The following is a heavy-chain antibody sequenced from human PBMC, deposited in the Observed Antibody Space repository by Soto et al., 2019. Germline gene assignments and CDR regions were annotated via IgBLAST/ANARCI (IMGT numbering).Heavy chain of an antibody. Sequence: SETLSLTCTVSGGSVSSGSYYWSWIRQPPGKGLEWIGYIYYSGSTNYNPSLKSRVTISVDTSKNQFSLKLSSVTTADTAVYFCARFSIHYYDFWSGPFDYWGQGTLVTVSS. CDR1: GGSVSSGSYY. D-gene: IGHD3-3*01. CDR2: IYYSGST. J-gene: IGHJ4*02. V-gene: IGHV4-61*01. CDR3: ARFSIHYYDFWSGPFDY.